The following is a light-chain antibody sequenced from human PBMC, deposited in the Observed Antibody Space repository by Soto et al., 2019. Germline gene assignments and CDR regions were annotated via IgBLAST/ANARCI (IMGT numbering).Light chain of an antibody. CDR2: DGS. CDR3: QQRSNWSPIT. J-gene: IGKJ5*01. CDR1: QSVSSY. Sequence: RVLALAPGTLSLSPGERATLSCRASQSVSSYVAWYQQQPGQAPSRLIYDGSNRTTAITANCSSGGSGTEFTLPISSLEPADFAAYYCQQRSNWSPITFGQGTRLEIK. V-gene: IGKV3-11*01.